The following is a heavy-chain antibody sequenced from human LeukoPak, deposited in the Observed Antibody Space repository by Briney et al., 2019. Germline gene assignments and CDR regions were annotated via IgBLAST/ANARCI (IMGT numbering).Heavy chain of an antibody. Sequence: ASVKVSCKASGGTFSSYAISWVRQAPGQGLEWMGGIIPTFGTANYAQKFQGRVTITADESTSTAYMELSSLRSEDTAVYYCAISETRKNYFDYWGQGTLVTVSS. CDR2: IIPTFGTA. CDR3: AISETRKNYFDY. J-gene: IGHJ4*02. CDR1: GGTFSSYA. V-gene: IGHV1-69*01.